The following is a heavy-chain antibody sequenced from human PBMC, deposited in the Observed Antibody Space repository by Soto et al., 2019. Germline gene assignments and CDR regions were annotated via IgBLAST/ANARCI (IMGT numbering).Heavy chain of an antibody. V-gene: IGHV3-30*18. Sequence: PGGSLRLSCAASGFTFSSYGMHWVCQAPGKGLEWVAAISDDGSSTYYADSVKGRFTISRDNSKNTLYLQMNSLRAEDTAVYYCAKDLNLEWTYFDYWGQGTLVTVSS. D-gene: IGHD3-3*01. CDR3: AKDLNLEWTYFDY. CDR1: GFTFSSYG. CDR2: ISDDGSST. J-gene: IGHJ4*02.